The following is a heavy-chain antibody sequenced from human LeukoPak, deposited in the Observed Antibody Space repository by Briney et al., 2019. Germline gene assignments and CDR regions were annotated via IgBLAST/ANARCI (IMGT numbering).Heavy chain of an antibody. CDR1: GGSFSGYY. CDR3: ARHGSGSYYRPYKSYYFDY. V-gene: IGHV4-34*01. D-gene: IGHD3-10*01. CDR2: INHSGCT. Sequence: SETLSLTCAVYGGSFSGYYWSWIRQPPAKGLEGTGEINHSGCTNYNPSLKSRVTISVDTSKNQFSLKLSSVTAADTAVYYCARHGSGSYYRPYKSYYFDYWGQGTLVTVSS. J-gene: IGHJ4*02.